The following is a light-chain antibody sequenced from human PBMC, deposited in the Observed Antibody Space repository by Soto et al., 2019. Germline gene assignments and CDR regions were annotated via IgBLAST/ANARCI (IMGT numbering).Light chain of an antibody. Sequence: QSVLTQPPSVSGAPGQRVTISCTGSSSNIGAGYDVHWYQQLPGTAPKLLIYGNSNRPSGVPDRFSGSKSGTSASLAITGRQAEDEAGYYCQSYDSGLVVFGGGTKLTVL. CDR3: QSYDSGLVV. CDR2: GNS. J-gene: IGLJ2*01. CDR1: SSNIGAGYD. V-gene: IGLV1-40*01.